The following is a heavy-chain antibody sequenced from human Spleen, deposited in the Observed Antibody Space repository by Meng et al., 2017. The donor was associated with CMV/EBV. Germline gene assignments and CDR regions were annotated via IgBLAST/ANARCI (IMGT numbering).Heavy chain of an antibody. CDR3: ARDLLTDYGDYVGMDV. D-gene: IGHD4-17*01. CDR1: GDSISSYQ. V-gene: IGHV4-59*01. J-gene: IGHJ6*02. CDR2: VYYSGST. Sequence: SETLSLTCTVTGDSISSYQWSWIRQPPGKGLEWIGFVYYSGSTNYNPSLKSRVTISLDTSKNQFSLKLSSVTAADTAVYYCARDLLTDYGDYVGMDVWGQGTKVTVSS.